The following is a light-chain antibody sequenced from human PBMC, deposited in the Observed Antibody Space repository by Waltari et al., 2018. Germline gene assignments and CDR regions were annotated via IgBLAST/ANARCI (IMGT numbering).Light chain of an antibody. J-gene: IGKJ5*01. CDR3: QQLSSYPIT. Sequence: IQFTQSPSSLSASVGDRVTIPCRASQGISSYLAWYQQKPGKAPKVLIYAASTLQSGVPSRFSGSGSGTDFTLTISSLQPEDFATYSCQQLSSYPITFGQGTRLEIK. CDR1: QGISSY. CDR2: AAS. V-gene: IGKV1-9*01.